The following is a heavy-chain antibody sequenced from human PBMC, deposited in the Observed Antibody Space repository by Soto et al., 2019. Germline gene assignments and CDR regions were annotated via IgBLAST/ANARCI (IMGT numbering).Heavy chain of an antibody. CDR2: INYRGTT. Sequence: QVQLQESGPGLVKPSQTLSLTCTVSGGSIXXXXXXXXWIRQHPEKGPEWMGYINYRGTTNYNPALKSRILISIDTSKNQFSLRLTSVTAADTAVYYCARDAPGVAPYWGQGTLVTVSS. J-gene: IGHJ4*02. V-gene: IGHV4-31*03. CDR1: GGSIXXXXXX. D-gene: IGHD2-15*01. CDR3: ARDAPGVAPY.